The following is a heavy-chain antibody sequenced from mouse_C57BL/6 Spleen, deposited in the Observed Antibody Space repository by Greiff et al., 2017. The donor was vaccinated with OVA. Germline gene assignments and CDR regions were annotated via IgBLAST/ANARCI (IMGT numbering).Heavy chain of an antibody. J-gene: IGHJ2*01. CDR1: GYTFTSYG. V-gene: IGHV1-69*01. CDR2: IDPSDSYT. Sequence: QVQLQQSGAELARPGASVKLSCKASGYTFTSYGISWVKQRTGQGLEWIGEIDPSDSYTNYNQKFKGKSTLTVDKSSSTAYMQLSSLTSEDSAVYYCAREGYWGQGTTLTVSS. CDR3: AREGY.